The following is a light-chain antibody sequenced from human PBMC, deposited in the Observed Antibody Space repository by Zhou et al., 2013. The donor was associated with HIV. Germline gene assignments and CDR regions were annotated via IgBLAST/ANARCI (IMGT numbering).Light chain of an antibody. Sequence: EIVLTQSPGTLSLSPGERATLSCRASHTVTSNYLAWYQQKPGQAPRLLIFDASNRAAGIPARFSGSGSGIDFTLTISSLEPEDSAVYYCQQRSNWLWTFGQGTKVEIK. CDR1: HTVTSNY. CDR2: DAS. CDR3: QQRSNWLWT. V-gene: IGKV3D-20*02. J-gene: IGKJ1*01.